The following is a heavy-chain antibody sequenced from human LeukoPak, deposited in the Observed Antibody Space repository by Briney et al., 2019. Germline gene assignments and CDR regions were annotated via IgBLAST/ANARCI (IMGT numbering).Heavy chain of an antibody. J-gene: IGHJ3*02. D-gene: IGHD1-26*01. Sequence: ASVKVSCKASGYTFTSYGISWVRQAPGQGLEWMGWISAYNGNTNYAQKLQGRVTMTTDTSTSTAYMELRSLRSDDTAVYYCATPSPGGGSYYYAFDIWGQGTMVTVSS. CDR3: ATPSPGGGSYYYAFDI. CDR1: GYTFTSYG. V-gene: IGHV1-18*01. CDR2: ISAYNGNT.